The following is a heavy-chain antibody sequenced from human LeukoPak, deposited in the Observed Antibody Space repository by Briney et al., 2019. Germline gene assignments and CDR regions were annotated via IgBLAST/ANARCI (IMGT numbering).Heavy chain of an antibody. CDR1: GFTFSNYW. CDR2: LISDGRST. J-gene: IGHJ3*02. V-gene: IGHV3-74*01. Sequence: GGSLRLSCAASGFTFSNYWMHWVRHAAGEGLVWVSRLISDGRSTSYADSVKGRFTISRDNAKNTLYLQMSSLRAEDTAVYYCARTRWGAFDIWGQGTMVTVSS. D-gene: IGHD1-26*01. CDR3: ARTRWGAFDI.